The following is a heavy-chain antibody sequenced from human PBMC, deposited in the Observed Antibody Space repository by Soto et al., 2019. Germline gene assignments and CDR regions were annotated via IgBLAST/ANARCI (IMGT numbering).Heavy chain of an antibody. V-gene: IGHV1-3*01. J-gene: IGHJ5*02. Sequence: ASVKVSCKASGYTFTSYGIHWVRQAPGQRLEWMGWINAANGDTKYSPKFQGRVTITRDTSASTAYMELSSLRSEDTAVYYCVRRHVSATGIDWFHPWGQGTPVTVSS. CDR1: GYTFTSYG. D-gene: IGHD6-13*01. CDR3: VRRHVSATGIDWFHP. CDR2: INAANGDT.